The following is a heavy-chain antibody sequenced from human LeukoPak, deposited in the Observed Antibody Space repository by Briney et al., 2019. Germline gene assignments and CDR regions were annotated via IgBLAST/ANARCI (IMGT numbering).Heavy chain of an antibody. CDR3: ARDRPMGV. CDR1: GFTFNTYW. CDR2: INTDGSST. V-gene: IGHV3-74*01. Sequence: GGSLRLSCAASGFTFNTYWMHWVRQAPGKGLVWASRINTDGSSTDYAESVKGRSTISRDNAKNTLYLQMNSLKPEDTAVYYCARDRPMGVWGKGTTVTVSS. J-gene: IGHJ6*03.